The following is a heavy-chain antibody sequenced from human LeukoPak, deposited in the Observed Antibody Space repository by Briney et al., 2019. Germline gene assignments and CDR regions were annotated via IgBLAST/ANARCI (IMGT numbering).Heavy chain of an antibody. V-gene: IGHV4-4*02. CDR1: GGSISSSNW. J-gene: IGHJ1*01. CDR3: ARRLLGYCSGGSCYSGYFQH. CDR2: IYHSGST. Sequence: SETLSLTCAVSGGSISSSNWWSWVRQPPGKGLEWIGEIYHSGSTNYNPSLKSRVTISVDKSKNQFSLKLSSVTAADTAVCYCARRLLGYCSGGSCYSGYFQHWGQGTLVTVSS. D-gene: IGHD2-15*01.